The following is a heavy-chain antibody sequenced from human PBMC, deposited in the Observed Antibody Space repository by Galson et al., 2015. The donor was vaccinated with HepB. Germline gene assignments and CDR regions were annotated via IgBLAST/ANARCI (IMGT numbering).Heavy chain of an antibody. D-gene: IGHD6-13*01. CDR1: GFTFSSYW. CDR3: ARGDGSIWYSY. J-gene: IGHJ4*02. CDR2: IKQDGREK. V-gene: IGHV3-7*03. Sequence: SLRLSCAASGFTFSSYWMNWVRQAPGKGLEWVAAIKQDGREKYYVDSVKGRFTISSDNAKNSLDLQLNSLTADHTAAYYCARGDGSIWYSYWGQEILVTVSS.